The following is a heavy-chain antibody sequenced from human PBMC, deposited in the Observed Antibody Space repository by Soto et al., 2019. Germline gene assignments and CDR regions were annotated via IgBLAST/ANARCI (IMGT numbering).Heavy chain of an antibody. D-gene: IGHD6-19*01. CDR1: VGTFSSYP. CDR2: IIPIFGTA. CDR3: ARDYRTAVAGNDYYYGMDV. J-gene: IGHJ6*02. V-gene: IGHV1-69*13. Sequence: ASVKVSRKGSVGTFSSYPISWVRQAPGQGLEWMGGIIPIFGTANYAQKFQGRVTITADESTSTAYTELSSLRSEDTAVYYCARDYRTAVAGNDYYYGMDVWGQGTTVTVSS.